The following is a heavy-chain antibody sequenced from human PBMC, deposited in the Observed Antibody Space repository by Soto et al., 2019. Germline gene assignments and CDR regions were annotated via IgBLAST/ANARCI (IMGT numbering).Heavy chain of an antibody. V-gene: IGHV4-61*01. D-gene: IGHD3-3*01. CDR2: IYYSGST. J-gene: IGHJ4*02. Sequence: PSETLSLTCTVSGGSVSSGSYYWSWIRQPPGKGLEWIGYIYYSGSTNYNPSLKSRVTISVDTSKNQFSLKLSSVTAADTAVYYCARATITIFGVGHYDYWGQGTLVTVSS. CDR1: GGSVSSGSYY. CDR3: ARATITIFGVGHYDY.